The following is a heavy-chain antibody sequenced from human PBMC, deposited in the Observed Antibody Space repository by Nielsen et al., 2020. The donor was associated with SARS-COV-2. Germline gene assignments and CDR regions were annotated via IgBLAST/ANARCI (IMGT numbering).Heavy chain of an antibody. V-gene: IGHV1-2*06. CDR3: ARGGSIPARPLDY. J-gene: IGHJ4*02. CDR2: INPNSGAT. Sequence: GESLKISCKASGYTFTGSYVHWVRQAPGQGLEWMGRINPNSGATIYAQKFQGRVTMTRDTSISTAYLEVTRLRSDDTAVYYCARGGSIPARPLDYWGLGTLVTVSS. D-gene: IGHD6-6*01. CDR1: GYTFTGSY.